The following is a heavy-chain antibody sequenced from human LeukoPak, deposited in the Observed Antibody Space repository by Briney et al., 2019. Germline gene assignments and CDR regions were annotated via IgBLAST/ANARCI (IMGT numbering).Heavy chain of an antibody. Sequence: ASVKVSCKASGYTFTGYYMHWVRQAPGQGLEWMGWINPNSGGTNYAQKFQGWVTMTRDTSISTAYMELSRLRSDDTAVYYCARDPADTMVRGGKSPYWYFDLWGRGTLVTVSS. CDR2: INPNSGGT. J-gene: IGHJ2*01. CDR3: ARDPADTMVRGGKSPYWYFDL. D-gene: IGHD3-10*01. CDR1: GYTFTGYY. V-gene: IGHV1-2*04.